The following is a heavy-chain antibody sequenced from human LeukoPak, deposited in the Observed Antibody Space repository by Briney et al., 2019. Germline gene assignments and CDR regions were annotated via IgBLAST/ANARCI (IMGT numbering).Heavy chain of an antibody. V-gene: IGHV3-23*01. CDR3: ARALGPRGAFDI. D-gene: IGHD1-26*01. Sequence: GGSLRLSCATSGFTFSNYAVSWVRQAPGKGLEWVSSISGSGGTTYYADSVKGRFTISRDNSKNTLYLQMNSLRAEDTAVYYCARALGPRGAFDIWGQGTMVTVSS. CDR2: ISGSGGTT. J-gene: IGHJ3*02. CDR1: GFTFSNYA.